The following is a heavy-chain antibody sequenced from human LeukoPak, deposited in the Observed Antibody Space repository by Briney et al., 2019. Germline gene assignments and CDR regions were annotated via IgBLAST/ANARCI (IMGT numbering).Heavy chain of an antibody. CDR3: ARDTIQPGLIDD. V-gene: IGHV3-21*05. CDR1: GFSFSLYV. J-gene: IGHJ4*02. D-gene: IGHD2-2*01. Sequence: PGGSLRLSCAASGFSFSLYVRNWVRQAPGKGLEWISYINSGGDDIHYAASVRGRFTISRDDAGNTLFLQLSSLRAEDTAVYYCARDTIQPGLIDDWGQGTLVTVSS. CDR2: INSGGDDI.